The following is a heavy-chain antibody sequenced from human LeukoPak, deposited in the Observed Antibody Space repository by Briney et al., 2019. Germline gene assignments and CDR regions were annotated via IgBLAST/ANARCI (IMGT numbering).Heavy chain of an antibody. V-gene: IGHV1-2*02. CDR2: INPNSGGT. CDR3: ARDFVEWLPQNWFDP. CDR1: GYTFTGYY. J-gene: IGHJ5*02. D-gene: IGHD3-3*01. Sequence: ASVKVSCKASGYTFTGYYMHWVRQAPGQGLEWMGWINPNSGGTNYAQKFQGRVTMTRDTSISTAYMELSRLRSDDTAVYYCARDFVEWLPQNWFDPWGQGTLVTVSS.